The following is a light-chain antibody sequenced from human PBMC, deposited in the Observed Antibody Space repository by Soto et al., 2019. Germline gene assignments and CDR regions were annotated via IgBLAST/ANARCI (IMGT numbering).Light chain of an antibody. Sequence: EIVMTQSPGTLSVSPGERASLSCRTSQSVSSNYLAWYQQKPGQATRLLIYGASTRATGITVRFSGSASGTEFTLNISRLQSEDFTVYYCQQYNKWPLTFGQGTKVDI. J-gene: IGKJ1*01. V-gene: IGKV3-15*01. CDR1: QSVSSN. CDR3: QQYNKWPLT. CDR2: GAS.